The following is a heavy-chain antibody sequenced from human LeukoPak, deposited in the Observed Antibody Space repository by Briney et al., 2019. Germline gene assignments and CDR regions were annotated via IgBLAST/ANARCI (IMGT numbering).Heavy chain of an antibody. J-gene: IGHJ6*03. D-gene: IGHD4-11*01. CDR1: GGSISSGGYS. V-gene: IGHV4-30-4*07. CDR2: IYYSGSA. Sequence: SETLSLTCAVSGGSISSGGYSWSWIRQPPGKGLEWIEYIYYSGSAYYNPSLMSRVTISVDTSKSQFYLKLSSVTAADTAVYFCARGRVSSSTWYSTYYYFFYMDFWGKGTTVTVSS. CDR3: ARGRVSSSTWYSTYYYFFYMDF.